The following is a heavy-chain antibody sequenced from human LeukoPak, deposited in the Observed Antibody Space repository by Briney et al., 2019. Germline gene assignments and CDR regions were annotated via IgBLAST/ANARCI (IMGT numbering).Heavy chain of an antibody. D-gene: IGHD3-16*01. CDR1: GYRFTTYY. CDR3: ARESSWGGGSSDY. Sequence: ASVKVSCKASGYRFTTYYIHWVRQARGQGLEYMGWINPYGGGTNYARKFQGRVTMTRDASITTTYMELSRLRSDDSAIYCCARESSWGGGSSDYWGQGTLLTVSS. CDR2: INPYGGGT. J-gene: IGHJ4*02. V-gene: IGHV1-2*02.